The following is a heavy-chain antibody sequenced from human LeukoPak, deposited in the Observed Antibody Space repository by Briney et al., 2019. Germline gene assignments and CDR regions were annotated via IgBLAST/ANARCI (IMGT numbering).Heavy chain of an antibody. V-gene: IGHV4-34*01. CDR2: INHSGST. J-gene: IGHJ4*02. CDR1: GGSFSGYY. CDR3: ARGGISDSSGYYELRDFDY. D-gene: IGHD3-22*01. Sequence: PSETLSLTCAVYGGSFSGYYWSWIRQPPGKGLEWIGEINHSGSTNYNPSLKSRVTISVDTSKNQFSLKLSSVTAADTAVYYCARGGISDSSGYYELRDFDYWGQGTLVTVSS.